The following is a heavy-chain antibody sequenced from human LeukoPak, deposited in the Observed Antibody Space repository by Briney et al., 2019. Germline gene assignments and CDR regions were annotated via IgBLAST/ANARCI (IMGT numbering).Heavy chain of an antibody. CDR3: ARENSYGQESYYYMDV. Sequence: GGSLRLSCAASGFTFTNYNMNWVRQAPGKGLEWVASISSSGSYIYYADSVKGRFTISRDNSKNSLYLQMNSLRAEDTAVYYCARENSYGQESYYYMDVWGKGTTVTVSS. CDR2: ISSSGSYI. CDR1: GFTFTNYN. V-gene: IGHV3-21*01. J-gene: IGHJ6*03. D-gene: IGHD5-18*01.